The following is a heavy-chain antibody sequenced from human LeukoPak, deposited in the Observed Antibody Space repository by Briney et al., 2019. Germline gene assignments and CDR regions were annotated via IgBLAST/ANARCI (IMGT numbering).Heavy chain of an antibody. J-gene: IGHJ4*02. CDR2: IIPIFGTA. Sequence: SVKDSCKASGGTFSSYAISWVRQAPGQGLEWMGGIIPIFGTANYAQKFQGRVTITTDESTSTAYMELSSLRSEDTAVYYCARGRIVGAIPFDYWGQGTLVTVSS. D-gene: IGHD1-26*01. CDR1: GGTFSSYA. CDR3: ARGRIVGAIPFDY. V-gene: IGHV1-69*05.